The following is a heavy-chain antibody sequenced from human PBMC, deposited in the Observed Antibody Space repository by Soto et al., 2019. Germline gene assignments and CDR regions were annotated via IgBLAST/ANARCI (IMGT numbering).Heavy chain of an antibody. J-gene: IGHJ5*02. V-gene: IGHV4-30-2*01. Sequence: QLQLQESGSGLVKPSQTLSLTCAVSGGSISSGGYSWSWIRQPPGKGLEWIGYIYHTGSTYYNPSLNRRVSLSVDKSKNQFSRKPSSLTAADTAVYYCARAPSPWGQGTLVTVSS. CDR1: GGSISSGGYS. CDR2: IYHTGST. CDR3: ARAPSP.